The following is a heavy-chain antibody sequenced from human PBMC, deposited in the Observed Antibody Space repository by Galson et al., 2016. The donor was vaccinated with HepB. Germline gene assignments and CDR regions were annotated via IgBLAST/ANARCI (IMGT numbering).Heavy chain of an antibody. CDR1: GGTFSNYA. J-gene: IGHJ4*02. CDR2: INPIFGTA. V-gene: IGHV1-69*06. D-gene: IGHD5-18*01. CDR3: ATPRPLIWGYHYGRFDY. Sequence: SVKVSCKASGGTFSNYAISWVRQAPGQGLEWMGGINPIFGTANYAQKFQGRVTITADKSTSTAYMELSRLRSEDTAVYYCATPRPLIWGYHYGRFDYWGQGTLVTVSS.